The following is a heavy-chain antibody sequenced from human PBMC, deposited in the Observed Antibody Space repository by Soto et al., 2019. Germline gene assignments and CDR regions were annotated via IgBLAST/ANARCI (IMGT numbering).Heavy chain of an antibody. CDR1: GDSVSSNSAA. D-gene: IGHD1-7*01. CDR3: AGTTSHQWYYMDV. Sequence: SQTLSLTCAISGDSVSSNSAAWNWIRLSPSKGLEWLARTYYRSMLYNDYAVSVRSRITVNPDTSKNQFSLQLTSVTPEDTAVYYCAGTTSHQWYYMDVWGKGTTVTVSS. J-gene: IGHJ6*03. CDR2: TYYRSMLYN. V-gene: IGHV6-1*01.